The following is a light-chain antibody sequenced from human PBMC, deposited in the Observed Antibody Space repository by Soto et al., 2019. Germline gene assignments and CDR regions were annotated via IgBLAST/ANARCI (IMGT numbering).Light chain of an antibody. CDR3: QQYGSSPRT. J-gene: IGKJ1*01. CDR1: QSVSSSS. V-gene: IGKV3-20*01. CDR2: GAS. Sequence: EIVLTQSPGTLSLSPGERATLSCRASQSVSSSSLAWYQQKPGQAPRLIIYGASSRATGIPDRFSGSGSGTDFTLTISRLEPEYFAVYYCQQYGSSPRTFGQGTKVEIK.